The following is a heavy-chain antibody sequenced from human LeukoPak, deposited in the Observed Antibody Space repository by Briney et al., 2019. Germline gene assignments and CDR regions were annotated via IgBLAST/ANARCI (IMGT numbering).Heavy chain of an antibody. V-gene: IGHV1-69*05. J-gene: IGHJ6*03. Sequence: SVKVSCKASGDTFSSYAISWVRQAPGQGLEWMGGIIPIFGTANYAQKFQGRVTITTDESTSTAYMELSSLRSEDTAVYYCARDRSRRDYYYYMDVWGKGTTVTVSS. D-gene: IGHD1-26*01. CDR2: IIPIFGTA. CDR3: ARDRSRRDYYYYMDV. CDR1: GDTFSSYA.